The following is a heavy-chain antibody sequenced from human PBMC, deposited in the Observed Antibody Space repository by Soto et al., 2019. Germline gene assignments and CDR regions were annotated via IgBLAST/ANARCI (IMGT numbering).Heavy chain of an antibody. D-gene: IGHD3-10*01. J-gene: IGHJ5*02. Sequence: QVQLQESGPGLVKPSETLSLTCNVSGASMSSYYWSWVRQPPGKGLEWIGYIFHSGSSNYSPSLKSRLPISIHPPKTQFSLRRGFLTVAEPAVYYCAALPAGKGNGSAPWGQGTRVTVSS. V-gene: IGHV4-59*01. CDR1: GASMSSYY. CDR3: AALPAGKGNGSAP. CDR2: IFHSGSS.